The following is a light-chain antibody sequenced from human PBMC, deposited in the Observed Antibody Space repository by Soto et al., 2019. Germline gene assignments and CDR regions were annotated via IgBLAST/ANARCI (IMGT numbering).Light chain of an antibody. J-gene: IGLJ3*02. CDR2: DYN. CDR1: LSNIGTNY. CDR3: GAWDSSLSAAV. V-gene: IGLV1-51*01. Sequence: QSVLTQPPSVSAAPGQTVTISCSGSLSNIGTNYVSWYQQLPGTAPKVLIYDYNKRRSGIPDRFSGSRSGTSATLGIAGLETGDEADYYCGAWDSSLSAAVFGGGTKLTVL.